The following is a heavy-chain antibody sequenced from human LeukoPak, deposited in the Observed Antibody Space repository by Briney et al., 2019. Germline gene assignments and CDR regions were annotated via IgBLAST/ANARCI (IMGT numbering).Heavy chain of an antibody. CDR3: ARSLKVRRSGSPDY. J-gene: IGHJ4*02. Sequence: GASVKASCKASGYTFTSDGISWVRQAPGQGREWMGWISAYNGNTNYAQKLQGRVTMTTDTSTSTAYMELRSLRSDDTAVYYCARSLKVRRSGSPDYWGQGTLVTVSS. V-gene: IGHV1-18*01. D-gene: IGHD3-10*01. CDR2: ISAYNGNT. CDR1: GYTFTSDG.